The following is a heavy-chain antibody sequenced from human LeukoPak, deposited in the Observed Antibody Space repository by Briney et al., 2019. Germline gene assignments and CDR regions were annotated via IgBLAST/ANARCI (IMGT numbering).Heavy chain of an antibody. CDR1: GFTFSSYG. Sequence: GGSLRLSCAASGFTFSSYGMHWVRQAPGKGLEWVAVISYDGSNKYYADSVQGRFTISRDNSKNTLYLQMNSLRAEDTAVYYCAKKMGEMAKATPFDIWGQGTMVTVSS. CDR2: ISYDGSNK. CDR3: AKKMGEMAKATPFDI. J-gene: IGHJ3*02. V-gene: IGHV3-30*18. D-gene: IGHD5-24*01.